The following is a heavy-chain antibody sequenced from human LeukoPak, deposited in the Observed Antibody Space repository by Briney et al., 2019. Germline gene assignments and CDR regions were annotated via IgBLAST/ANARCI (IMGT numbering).Heavy chain of an antibody. CDR1: GFTFSDYY. V-gene: IGHV3-11*01. D-gene: IGHD2-2*01. J-gene: IGHJ4*02. Sequence: PGGSLRLSCAASGFTFSDYYMSWIRQAPGKGLEWVSYISSSGSTTYYVDSVKGRFTISRDNAKNSLYLQMNSLRAEDTAVYYCASNIVVVPGAIDYWGQGTLVTVSS. CDR3: ASNIVVVPGAIDY. CDR2: ISSSGSTT.